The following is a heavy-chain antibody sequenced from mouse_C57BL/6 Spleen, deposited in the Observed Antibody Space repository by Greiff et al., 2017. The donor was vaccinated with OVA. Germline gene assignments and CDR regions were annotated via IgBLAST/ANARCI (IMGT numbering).Heavy chain of an antibody. V-gene: IGHV1-7*01. Sequence: QVQLQQSGAELAKPGASVKLSCKASGYTFTSYWMHWVKQRPGQGLEWIGYINPSSGYTKYNQKFKDKATLTADKPSSTAYRQLSSLTYEDSAAYYCARGEDWDGPLPYWGQGTLVTVSA. CDR3: ARGEDWDGPLPY. CDR2: INPSSGYT. CDR1: GYTFTSYW. D-gene: IGHD4-1*01. J-gene: IGHJ3*01.